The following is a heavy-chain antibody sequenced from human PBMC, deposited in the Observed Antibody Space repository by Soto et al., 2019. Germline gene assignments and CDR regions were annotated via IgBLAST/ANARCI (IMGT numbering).Heavy chain of an antibody. CDR3: VRNQVAVSGAYNMDV. CDR2: IYYNGTT. V-gene: IGHV4-39*01. J-gene: IGHJ6*02. Sequence: PSETLSLTCTVSPDSITSSGYYWGWIRQTPGKGLEWIGSIYYNGTTYYNPSLKSRVFISVDTSKDQFSLRLKSVTVADTATFYCVRNQVAVSGAYNMDVWGRGTTVTVS. D-gene: IGHD3-22*01. CDR1: PDSITSSGYY.